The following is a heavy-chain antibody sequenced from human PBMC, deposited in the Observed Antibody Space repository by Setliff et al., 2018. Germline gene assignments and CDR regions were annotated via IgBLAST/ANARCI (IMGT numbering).Heavy chain of an antibody. Sequence: SETLSLTCTVSGVSIRSYYWSWIRQPPGKGLEWIGYIYTSGRTNYNPSLNSRVTISVDTSKNEFFLKVSSVTAADTAVYYCARAPPKRYSGDYEDFCMEGWGKGTTGTVSS. CDR1: GVSIRSYY. J-gene: IGHJ6*03. V-gene: IGHV4-4*08. D-gene: IGHD1-26*01. CDR3: ARAPPKRYSGDYEDFCMEG. CDR2: IYTSGRT.